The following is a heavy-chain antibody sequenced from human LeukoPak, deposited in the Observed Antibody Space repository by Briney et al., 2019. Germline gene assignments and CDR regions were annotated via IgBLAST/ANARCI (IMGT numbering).Heavy chain of an antibody. CDR1: GLTFSSFW. J-gene: IGHJ4*02. V-gene: IGHV3-7*01. D-gene: IGHD6-13*01. CDR3: ARESSNSWYVDY. CDR2: IKRDVSEK. Sequence: GGSLRLSCAASGLTFSSFWMSWVRQAPGKGLEWVANIKRDVSEKYYVDSVKGRFTISRDNAKNSLYLQMNSLRAEDTAVYYCARESSNSWYVDYWGQGALATVSS.